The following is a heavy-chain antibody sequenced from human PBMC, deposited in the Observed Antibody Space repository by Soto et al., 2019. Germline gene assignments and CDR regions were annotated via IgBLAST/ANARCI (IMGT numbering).Heavy chain of an antibody. CDR3: ARAGYCSGGRCYSPYYYYYGMDV. D-gene: IGHD2-15*01. CDR2: ISYDGNIK. V-gene: IGHV3-30-3*01. Sequence: GGALRLGCGAPAFSVSHYAMHWVRQGPGKGLECVAVISYDGNIKRYADSVKGRFTISRDNSENTLYLQMNSLSPEDTAVYYCARAGYCSGGRCYSPYYYYYGMDVGGQGNTVTVS. CDR1: AFSVSHYA. J-gene: IGHJ6*02.